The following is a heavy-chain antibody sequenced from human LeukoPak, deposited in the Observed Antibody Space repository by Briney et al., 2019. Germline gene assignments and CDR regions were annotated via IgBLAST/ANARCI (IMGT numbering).Heavy chain of an antibody. CDR2: IGSSGSPI. CDR3: ANYFDY. Sequence: GGSLRLSCAPFGFTFSSYEMNWVRQAPGKGLEWVSYIGSSGSPIYYVDSVKGRFTISRDNAKNSLYLQMYYCARGGGEGGYDANYFDYWGQGALVTVSS. CDR1: GFTFSSYE. J-gene: IGHJ4*02. D-gene: IGHD5-12*01. V-gene: IGHV3-48*03.